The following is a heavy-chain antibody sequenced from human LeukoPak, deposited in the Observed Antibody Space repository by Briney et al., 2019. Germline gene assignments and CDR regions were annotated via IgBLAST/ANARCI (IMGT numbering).Heavy chain of an antibody. CDR2: ISSGGRTM. V-gene: IGHV3-48*03. Sequence: GSLILSCAASGFRFSNFEMNWLRLAAGKVLEWVSYISSGGRTMYYADSVKGRFTISRDNAKDSLYLQMNRLGAEHTGVYFCARGASWIQLWQFDHWGQGTQVTVSS. CDR1: GFRFSNFE. CDR3: ARGASWIQLWQFDH. J-gene: IGHJ4*02. D-gene: IGHD5-18*01.